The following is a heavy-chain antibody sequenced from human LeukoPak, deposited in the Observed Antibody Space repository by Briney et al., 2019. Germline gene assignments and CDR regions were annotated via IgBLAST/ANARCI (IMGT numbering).Heavy chain of an antibody. CDR3: ARGWDSSGYYLFDY. Sequence: PSGTLSLTCTVSGGSISGYYWSWIRQPPGKGLEWIGYIYYSGSTNYNPSLKSRVTISVDTSKNQFSLKLSSVTAADTAVYYCARGWDSSGYYLFDYWGQGTLVTVSS. V-gene: IGHV4-59*01. CDR1: GGSISGYY. D-gene: IGHD3-22*01. J-gene: IGHJ4*02. CDR2: IYYSGST.